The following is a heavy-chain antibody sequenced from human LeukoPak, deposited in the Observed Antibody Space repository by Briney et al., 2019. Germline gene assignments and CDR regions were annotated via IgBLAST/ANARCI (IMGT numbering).Heavy chain of an antibody. V-gene: IGHV3-66*01. CDR2: IFSGSST. CDR1: GITFSSFS. D-gene: IGHD3-10*01. Sequence: PGGSLRLSCAASGITFSSFSMSWVRQAPGKGLEWVSVIFSGSSTYYADSVKGRFTISRENAKNSLYLQMNSLRAGDTAVYYCARGRGFGELLFDYWGQGTLVTVSS. J-gene: IGHJ4*02. CDR3: ARGRGFGELLFDY.